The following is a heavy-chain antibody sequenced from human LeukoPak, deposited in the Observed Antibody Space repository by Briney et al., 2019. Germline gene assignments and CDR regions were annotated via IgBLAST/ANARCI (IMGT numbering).Heavy chain of an antibody. CDR3: AKDRHAPGRYCSSTTCFPFDS. J-gene: IGHJ5*01. CDR2: MNWNSVST. Sequence: MNWNSVSTAYADSVKGRFTISRDNAKNSLYLQMNSLRAEDTAVYYCAKDRHAPGRYCSSTTCFPFDSWGQGTLVTVSS. D-gene: IGHD2-2*01. V-gene: IGHV3-20*03.